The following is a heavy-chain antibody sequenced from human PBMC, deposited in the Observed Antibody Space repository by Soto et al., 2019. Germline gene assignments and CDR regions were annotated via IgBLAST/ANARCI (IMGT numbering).Heavy chain of an antibody. V-gene: IGHV3-23*01. CDR2: IGDSGVST. CDR3: AKGSLGSYDSSHYYYSHN. J-gene: IGHJ4*02. D-gene: IGHD3-22*01. Sequence: GGYLRLSCAASGFTFSSYAMSWVRQTPGKGLERVSAIGDSGVSTYHADSVKGRFTISRDNSKNTLVLQMNSLRAEDTAVYYCAKGSLGSYDSSHYYYSHNWCQGTLVSV. CDR1: GFTFSSYA.